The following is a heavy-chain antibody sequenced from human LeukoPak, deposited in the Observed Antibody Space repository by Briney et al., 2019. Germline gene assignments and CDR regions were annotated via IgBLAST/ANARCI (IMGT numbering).Heavy chain of an antibody. D-gene: IGHD6-19*01. Sequence: GGSLRLSCAASGFTFSSYAMSWVRQAPGKGLEWVSAISGSGGSTYYADSVKGRFTVSRDNSKNTLYLQMNSLRAEDTAVYYCAKPVAGQKGAFDIWGQGTMVTVSS. CDR1: GFTFSSYA. V-gene: IGHV3-23*01. J-gene: IGHJ3*02. CDR2: ISGSGGST. CDR3: AKPVAGQKGAFDI.